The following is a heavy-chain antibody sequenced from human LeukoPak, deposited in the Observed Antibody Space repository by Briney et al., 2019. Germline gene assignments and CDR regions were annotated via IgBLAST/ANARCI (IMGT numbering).Heavy chain of an antibody. CDR3: AKDRMYYYDSGGYPDAFAI. V-gene: IGHV1-2*06. CDR2: INPNRGGT. D-gene: IGHD3-22*01. J-gene: IGHJ3*02. Sequence: ASVKVSCKASGYTFTGYYMHWVRQAPGQGPEWMGRINPNRGGTNYAQKFQGRVTMTRDTSINTASMELSGLRSDETAVYYCAKDRMYYYDSGGYPDAFAIWGQGTLVIVSS. CDR1: GYTFTGYY.